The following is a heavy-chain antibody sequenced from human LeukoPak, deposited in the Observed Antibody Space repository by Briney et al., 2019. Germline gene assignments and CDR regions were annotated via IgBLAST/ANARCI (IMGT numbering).Heavy chain of an antibody. CDR2: INPNSGNT. CDR1: GYTFTSYD. D-gene: IGHD6-19*01. Sequence: GASVKVSCKASGYTFTSYDINWVRQATGQGLEWMGWINPNSGNTGYAQKFQGRVTMTRNTSISTAYMELSSLRSEDTAVYYCARGPDSSGWYRWGLYYYYYGMDVWGQGTTVTVSS. CDR3: ARGPDSSGWYRWGLYYYYYGMDV. V-gene: IGHV1-8*01. J-gene: IGHJ6*02.